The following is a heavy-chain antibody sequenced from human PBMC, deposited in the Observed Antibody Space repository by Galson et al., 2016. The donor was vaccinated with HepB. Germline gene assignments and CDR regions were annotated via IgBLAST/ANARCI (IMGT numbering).Heavy chain of an antibody. CDR2: ISHSGST. Sequence: ETLSLTCAVYGGSFSGCYWSWIRQPPGKGLEWIGEISHSGSTNYNPSLKSRVTMSVDTSFSLKLTSVTAADTAVYYCARGRATKADYWGQGTLVTVSS. CDR1: GGSFSGCY. J-gene: IGHJ4*02. V-gene: IGHV4-34*01. D-gene: IGHD2-8*01. CDR3: ARGRATKADY.